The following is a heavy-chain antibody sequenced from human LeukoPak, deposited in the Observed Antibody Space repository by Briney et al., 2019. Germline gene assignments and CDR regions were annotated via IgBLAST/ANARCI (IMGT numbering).Heavy chain of an antibody. CDR3: ARSRIAAISGFDP. J-gene: IGHJ5*02. D-gene: IGHD6-13*01. CDR2: MYYSVNT. CDR1: GGSISSRSYY. Sequence: PSETLSLTCTVSGGSISSRSYYWGWVRQPPGKGLEWIGSMYYSVNTYYNPSLKSRVTISVDTSKNQFFLNPISVTAADTAVYYCARSRIAAISGFDPWGQGTRVTVSS. V-gene: IGHV4-39*01.